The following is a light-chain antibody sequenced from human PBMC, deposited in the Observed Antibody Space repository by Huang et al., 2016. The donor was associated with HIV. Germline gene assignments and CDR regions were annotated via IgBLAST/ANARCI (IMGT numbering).Light chain of an antibody. J-gene: IGKJ2*01. CDR1: QSLNNY. V-gene: IGKV3-11*01. CDR3: HHRSGWPRT. Sequence: EIVLTQSPATLSLCPGERATLSCRASQSLNNYLGWYQQKPGQPPRLLIYDPSNRATGVPARFSGGGSGTDFTLTISSLEPEDFAVYYCHHRSGWPRTFGQGTKLEI. CDR2: DPS.